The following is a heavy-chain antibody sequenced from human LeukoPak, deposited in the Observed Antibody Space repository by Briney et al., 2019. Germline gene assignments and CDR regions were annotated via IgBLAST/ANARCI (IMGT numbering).Heavy chain of an antibody. CDR2: ISSSSSYT. Sequence: PGGSLRLSCAASGFTFSSYSMNWVRQAPGKGLEWVSSISSSSSYTYYADSVKGRFTISRDNAKNSLYLQMNSLRAEDTAVYYCARDRRGYFYYGMDVWGKGTMVTVSS. J-gene: IGHJ6*04. CDR3: ARDRRGYFYYGMDV. V-gene: IGHV3-21*01. CDR1: GFTFSSYS. D-gene: IGHD3-10*01.